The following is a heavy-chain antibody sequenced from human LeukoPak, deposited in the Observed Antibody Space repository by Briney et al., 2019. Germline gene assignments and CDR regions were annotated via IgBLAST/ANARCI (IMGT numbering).Heavy chain of an antibody. CDR1: GGSISSSSYY. J-gene: IGHJ6*02. Sequence: SETLSLTCTVSGGSISSSSYYWGWIRQPPGKGLEWIGSIYYSGSTYYNPSLKSRVTISVDTSKNQFSLKPSSVTAADTAVYYCARHYYDSSGYYRYYYYYGMDVWGQGTTVTVSS. CDR2: IYYSGST. D-gene: IGHD3-22*01. CDR3: ARHYYDSSGYYRYYYYYGMDV. V-gene: IGHV4-39*01.